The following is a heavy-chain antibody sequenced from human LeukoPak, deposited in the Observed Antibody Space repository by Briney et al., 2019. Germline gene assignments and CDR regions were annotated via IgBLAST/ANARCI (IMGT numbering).Heavy chain of an antibody. J-gene: IGHJ3*02. V-gene: IGHV4-30-2*01. Sequence: PSETLSLTCAVSGGSISSGGYSWSWIRQPPGKGLEWIGYIYHSGSTYYNPSLKSRVTISVDRSKNQFSLKLSSMTAADTAVYYCARESNYDRAFDIWGQGTMVTVSS. CDR3: ARESNYDRAFDI. D-gene: IGHD3-22*01. CDR1: GGSISSGGYS. CDR2: IYHSGST.